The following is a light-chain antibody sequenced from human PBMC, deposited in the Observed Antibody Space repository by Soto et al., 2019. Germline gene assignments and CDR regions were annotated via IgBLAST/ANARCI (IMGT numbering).Light chain of an antibody. J-gene: IGKJ2*01. CDR1: QSVLYSSNNKNY. CDR2: WAS. V-gene: IGKV4-1*01. CDR3: QQYDSTPPT. Sequence: DIVMTQSPDSLAVSLGERATINCKSSQSVLYSSNNKNYLAWYQQRPGQPPKLLIYWASTRESGVPVRFSGSGSGTEFTLTITSLQAEDVAVYYCQQYDSTPPTFGQGTKLEIK.